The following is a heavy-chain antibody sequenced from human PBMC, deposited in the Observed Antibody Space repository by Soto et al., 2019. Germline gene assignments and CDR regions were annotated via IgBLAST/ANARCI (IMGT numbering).Heavy chain of an antibody. CDR3: ARISREYSHNGRFYYYGMDV. D-gene: IGHD4-4*01. CDR2: IYHSGST. V-gene: IGHV4-4*02. J-gene: IGHJ6*02. CDR1: GGSISSSNW. Sequence: SETLSLTCVVSGGSISSSNWWSWVRQPPGKGLEWIGEIYHSGSTNHNPSFKSRVTISVDNPKKQFSLKLTSATAAHTAVYYCARISREYSHNGRFYYYGMDVWGQGTTVTVSS.